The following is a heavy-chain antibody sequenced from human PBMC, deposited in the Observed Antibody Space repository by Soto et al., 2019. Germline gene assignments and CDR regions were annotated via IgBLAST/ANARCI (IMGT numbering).Heavy chain of an antibody. CDR2: FIAMLGTP. V-gene: IGHV1-69*13. D-gene: IGHD5-18*01. CDR1: GGTFGSQG. CDR3: ARGAMANFNY. Sequence: SVKVSCKASGGTFGSQGIAWVRQAPGQGLEWMGGFIAMLGTPTYAKKVQGRATISADESLTSSYLELRSLRSEDTGVYFCARGAMANFNYWGQGTLVTVSS. J-gene: IGHJ4*02.